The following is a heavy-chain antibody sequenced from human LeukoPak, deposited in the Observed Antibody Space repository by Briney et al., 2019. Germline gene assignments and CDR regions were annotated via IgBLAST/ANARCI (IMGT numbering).Heavy chain of an antibody. J-gene: IGHJ6*02. D-gene: IGHD4-23*01. V-gene: IGHV4-39*02. CDR3: AREMGVVTAHGIDV. CDR2: IYYSGST. CDR1: GGSISSISSNNYH. Sequence: SETLSLTCIVSGGSISSISSNNYHWGWIRQPPGKGPEWIGSIYYSGSTYYNPSLKSRVTISVDTSKNQFSLKLSSVTAADTALYYCAREMGVVTAHGIDVWGQGTTVTVSS.